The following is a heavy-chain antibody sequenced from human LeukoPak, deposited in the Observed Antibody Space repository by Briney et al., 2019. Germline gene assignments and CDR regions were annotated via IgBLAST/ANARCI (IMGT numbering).Heavy chain of an antibody. CDR2: TYYRSRWYN. CDR1: GDSLSSNSAS. Sequence: SQTLSLTCAISGDSLSSNSASWNWIRQSPSRGLEWLGRTYYRSRWYNHYEESVKSRITINPDTSKNQFSLQLDSVTPEDTAVYYCAREVMAPPPKYYYYMDVWGKGTTVTVSS. D-gene: IGHD3-16*01. CDR3: AREVMAPPPKYYYYMDV. V-gene: IGHV6-1*01. J-gene: IGHJ6*03.